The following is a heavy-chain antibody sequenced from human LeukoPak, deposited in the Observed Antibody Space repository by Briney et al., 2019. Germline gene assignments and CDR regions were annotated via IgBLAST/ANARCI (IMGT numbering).Heavy chain of an antibody. CDR1: GGSISSSSYY. J-gene: IGHJ4*02. CDR2: VNYGGPT. V-gene: IGHV4-39*01. D-gene: IGHD1-26*01. CDR3: GRHDSGTYYRSDY. Sequence: PSETLSLTCTVSGGSISSSSYYWNWIRQPPGKGLEWIGSVNYGGPTYYNPSLKSRVTISVDTSRNQFSLKLSSVTAADTSVYYCGRHDSGTYYRSDYWGQGSLVTVSS.